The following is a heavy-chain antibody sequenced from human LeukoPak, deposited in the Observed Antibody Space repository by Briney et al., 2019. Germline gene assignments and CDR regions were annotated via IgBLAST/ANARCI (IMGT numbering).Heavy chain of an antibody. Sequence: SETLSLTCAVSDDSFSSHYWTWIRQPPGKGLEWIGYISYIGSTNYNPSLKSRVTISIDTSWNQFSLRLSSVTAADTAVYYCARDLVTVTKGFDIWGQGTMVSVSS. CDR3: ARDLVTVTKGFDI. D-gene: IGHD4-17*01. J-gene: IGHJ3*02. V-gene: IGHV4-59*11. CDR1: DDSFSSHY. CDR2: ISYIGST.